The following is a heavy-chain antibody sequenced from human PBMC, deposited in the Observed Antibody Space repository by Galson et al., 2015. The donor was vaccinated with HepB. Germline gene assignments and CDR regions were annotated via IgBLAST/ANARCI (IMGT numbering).Heavy chain of an antibody. CDR1: GFTFSDYW. D-gene: IGHD6-19*01. CDR2: IDNDGTST. Sequence: SLRLSCAASGFTFSDYWMHWVRQAPGKGLVWVSRIDNDGTSTNYADSVRGRFTISRDNGKKTLYLQMYSLRAEDTGVYYCISSWYTFDYWGQGALVAVSS. J-gene: IGHJ4*02. V-gene: IGHV3-74*01. CDR3: ISSWYTFDY.